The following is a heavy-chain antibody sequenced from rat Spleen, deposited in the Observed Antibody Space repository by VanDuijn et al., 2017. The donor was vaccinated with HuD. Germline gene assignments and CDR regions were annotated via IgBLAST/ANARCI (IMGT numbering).Heavy chain of an antibody. V-gene: IGHV5S10*01. D-gene: IGHD1-9*01. J-gene: IGHJ2*01. Sequence: EVQLVESDGGLVQPGRSLKLSCAASGFTLSDYNMAWVRQAPRKGLEWVATIIYDGGRTYYRDSVKGRFTISRDNAKNTLYLQMDSLRSEDTATYYCARRHYGYTDYFDFWGQGVMVTVSP. CDR3: ARRHYGYTDYFDF. CDR2: IIYDGGRT. CDR1: GFTLSDYN.